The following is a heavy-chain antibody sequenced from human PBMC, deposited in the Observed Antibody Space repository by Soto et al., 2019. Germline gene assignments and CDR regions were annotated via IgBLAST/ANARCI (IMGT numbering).Heavy chain of an antibody. CDR2: ISGSAGST. J-gene: IGHJ6*02. D-gene: IGHD2-8*02. Sequence: GGSLRLSCAASGYTFSSYAMNWVRQAPGKGLEWVSAISGSAGSTYYADSVKGRFTISRDNSKNTVYLQMSSLRAEDTAVYYCANAGGGVPQYYGMDVWGQGTTVTVSS. CDR3: ANAGGGVPQYYGMDV. V-gene: IGHV3-23*01. CDR1: GYTFSSYA.